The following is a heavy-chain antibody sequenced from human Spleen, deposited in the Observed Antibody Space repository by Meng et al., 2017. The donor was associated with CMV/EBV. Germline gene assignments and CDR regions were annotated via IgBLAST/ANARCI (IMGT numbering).Heavy chain of an antibody. J-gene: IGHJ5*02. D-gene: IGHD6-19*01. CDR2: IYWNNDK. V-gene: IGHV2-5*01. CDR1: SLSTSGVG. CDR3: AHNRGSGSGWYGTGWFDP. Sequence: SLSTSGVGVGWIRQHPGKAQEWLAVIYWNNDKRYSQSMKSRLTITKDTYKNQVVITMTNMDPVDTGTYYCAHNRGSGSGWYGTGWFDPWGQGTLVTVSS.